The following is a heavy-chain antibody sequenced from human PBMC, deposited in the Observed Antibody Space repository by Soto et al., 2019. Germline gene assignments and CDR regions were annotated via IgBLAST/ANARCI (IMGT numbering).Heavy chain of an antibody. CDR2: TRNKANSYTT. D-gene: IGHD3-10*01. CDR1: GFTFSDHY. Sequence: GGSLRLSCAASGFTFSDHYMDWVRQAPGKGLEWVGRTRNKANSYTTEYAASVKGRFTISRDDSKNSLYLQMNSLKTEDTAVYYCARVHYGSGISRDAFDIWGQGTMVTVSS. V-gene: IGHV3-72*01. J-gene: IGHJ3*02. CDR3: ARVHYGSGISRDAFDI.